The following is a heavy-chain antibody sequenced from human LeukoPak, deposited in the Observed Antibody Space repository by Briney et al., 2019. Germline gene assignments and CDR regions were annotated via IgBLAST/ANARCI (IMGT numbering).Heavy chain of an antibody. CDR3: ARGTLWFGELYYYYMDV. V-gene: IGHV7-4-1*02. J-gene: IGHJ6*03. D-gene: IGHD3-10*01. CDR2: INTNTGNP. CDR1: GYTFTSYD. Sequence: GASVKVSCKASGYTFTSYDINWVRQAPGQGLEWMGWINTNTGNPTYAQGFTGRFVFSLDTSVSTAYLQISSLKAEDTAVYYCARGTLWFGELYYYYMDVWGKGTTVTVSS.